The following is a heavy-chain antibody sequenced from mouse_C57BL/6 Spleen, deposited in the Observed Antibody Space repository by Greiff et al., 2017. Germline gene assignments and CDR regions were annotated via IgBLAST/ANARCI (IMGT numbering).Heavy chain of an antibody. Sequence: VQLQQSGAELVRPGASVKLSCTASGFNIKDDYMHWVKQRPEQGLEWIGWIDPENGDTEYASKFQGKATITADTSSNTAYLQLSSLTSEDTAVYYCTTRPTAQAYYFDDWGQGTTLTVSS. CDR1: GFNIKDDY. CDR2: IDPENGDT. J-gene: IGHJ2*01. V-gene: IGHV14-4*01. CDR3: TTRPTAQAYYFDD. D-gene: IGHD3-2*02.